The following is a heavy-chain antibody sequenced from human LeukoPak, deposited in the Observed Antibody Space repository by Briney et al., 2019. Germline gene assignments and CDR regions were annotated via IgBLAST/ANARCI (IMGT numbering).Heavy chain of an antibody. CDR3: AKDKESGYGYNLDY. CDR1: GFTFSSYS. Sequence: GGSLRLSCAASGFTFSSYSINWVRQAPGKGLEWVSSISSSSSYIYYADSVKGRFTISRDNSKNTLYLQMNSLRVEDTAVYYCAKDKESGYGYNLDYWGPGTLVTVSS. J-gene: IGHJ4*02. V-gene: IGHV3-21*01. D-gene: IGHD5-24*01. CDR2: ISSSSSYI.